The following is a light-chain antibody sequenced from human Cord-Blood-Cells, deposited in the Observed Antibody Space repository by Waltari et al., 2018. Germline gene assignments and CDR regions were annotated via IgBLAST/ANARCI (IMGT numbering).Light chain of an antibody. CDR3: QQSYSTPYT. Sequence: DIHMTQSPSSLSASVGERVTITCRASQSISSYLNWYQQKPGKAPKLLIYAASSLQSGVPSRFSGSGSGTDFTLTISSLQPEDFATYYCQQSYSTPYTFGQGTKLEIK. CDR1: QSISSY. CDR2: AAS. V-gene: IGKV1-39*01. J-gene: IGKJ2*01.